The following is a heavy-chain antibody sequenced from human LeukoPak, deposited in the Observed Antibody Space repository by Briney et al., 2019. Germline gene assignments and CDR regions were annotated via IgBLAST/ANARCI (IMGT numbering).Heavy chain of an antibody. J-gene: IGHJ4*02. CDR1: GFTFSNYG. CDR3: AKSPPYTGSYRYFDY. D-gene: IGHD2-2*02. Sequence: PGGSLRLSCAASGFTFSNYGMNWVRQSPGKGLEWVSTISGSADNTYYADSVTGRFTISRDQSKNTLYLQMSSLRPDDTAIYYCAKSPPYTGSYRYFDYWGQGTLVTVSS. CDR2: ISGSADNT. V-gene: IGHV3-23*01.